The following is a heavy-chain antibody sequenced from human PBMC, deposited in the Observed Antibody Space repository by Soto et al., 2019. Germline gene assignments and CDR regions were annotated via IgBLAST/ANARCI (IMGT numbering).Heavy chain of an antibody. V-gene: IGHV1-2*02. J-gene: IGHJ4*02. D-gene: IGHD3-9*01. CDR3: ASSTPSVGLVRSFDY. CDR2: INPNTGRT. Sequence: QVQLAQSGAEVKKPGASVKVSCTASGYSFTGYYIHWVRQAPGEGLEWMGWINPNTGRTIYAQKFQGRVTMTRDTSITTAYMDLSGLTSDDTAVYYCASSTPSVGLVRSFDYWGQGTLVTVSS. CDR1: GYSFTGYY.